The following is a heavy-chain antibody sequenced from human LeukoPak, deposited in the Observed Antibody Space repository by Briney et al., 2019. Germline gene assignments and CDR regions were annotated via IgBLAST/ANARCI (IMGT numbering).Heavy chain of an antibody. J-gene: IGHJ6*03. CDR1: GYTFTSYD. D-gene: IGHD6-13*01. V-gene: IGHV1-8*01. CDR2: MNPNSGNT. Sequence: PGASVKVSCKASGYTFTSYDINWVRQAIGQGLEWMGWMNPNSGNTGYAQKFQGRVTMTRNTSISTAYMELSSLRSEDTAVYYCARTYSSSWVRSRGYYYYYYMDVWVKGTTVTVSS. CDR3: ARTYSSSWVRSRGYYYYYYMDV.